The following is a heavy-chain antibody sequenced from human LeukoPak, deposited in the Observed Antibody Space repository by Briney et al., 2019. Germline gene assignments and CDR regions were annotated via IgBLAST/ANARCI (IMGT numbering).Heavy chain of an antibody. CDR3: ARRKGYCSSTSCYLYYYYYYMDV. J-gene: IGHJ6*03. CDR1: GGSFSGYY. V-gene: IGHV4-34*01. D-gene: IGHD2-2*01. CDR2: INHSGST. Sequence: PSETLSLTCAVYGGSFSGYYWSWIRQPPGKGLEWIGEINHSGSTNYNPSLKSRVTISVDTSKNQFSLKLSSVTAADTAVYYCARRKGYCSSTSCYLYYYYYYMDVWGKGTTVTISS.